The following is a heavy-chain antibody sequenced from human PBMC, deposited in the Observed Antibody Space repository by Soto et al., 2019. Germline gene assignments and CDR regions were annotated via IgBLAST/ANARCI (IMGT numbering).Heavy chain of an antibody. V-gene: IGHV4-59*01. CDR2: IYNSGRY. CDR1: GVFI. Sequence: SETLSLTCTVSGVFIWGWIRQSPDKGLEWIGYIYNSGRYNYNPSLESRLTISIDTSKNQFSLRLASVTAADTAVYYCARTLPNRQLFDSWSQGTLVPVSS. CDR3: ARTLPNRQLFDS. J-gene: IGHJ4*02. D-gene: IGHD1-1*01.